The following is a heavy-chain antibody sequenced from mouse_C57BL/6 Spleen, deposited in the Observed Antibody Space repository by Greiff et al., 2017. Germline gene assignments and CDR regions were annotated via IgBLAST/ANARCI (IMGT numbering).Heavy chain of an antibody. J-gene: IGHJ2*01. CDR3: ARGGNQYYFDY. CDR1: GYSFTSYY. CDR2: IYPGSGNT. V-gene: IGHV1-66*01. Sequence: VQLQQSGPELVKPGASVKISCKASGYSFTSYYIHWVKQRPGQGLEWIGWIYPGSGNTKYNEKFKGKATLTADTSSSTAYMQLSSLTSEDSAVYYCARGGNQYYFDYWGQGTTLTVSS. D-gene: IGHD2-1*01.